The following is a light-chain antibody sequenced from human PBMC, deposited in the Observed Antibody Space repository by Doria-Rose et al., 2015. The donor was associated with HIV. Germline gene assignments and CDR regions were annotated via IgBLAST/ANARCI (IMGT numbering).Light chain of an antibody. CDR1: QSVSSN. V-gene: IGKV3-11*01. Sequence: ERATLSCRASQSVSSNLAWYQQKPGQAPRLLIYDASNRATGIPARFSGSGSGTDFTLTISSLEPEDFAVYFCQQRSNWPPIFTFGSGTKVDI. CDR2: DAS. CDR3: QQRSNWPPIFT. J-gene: IGKJ3*01.